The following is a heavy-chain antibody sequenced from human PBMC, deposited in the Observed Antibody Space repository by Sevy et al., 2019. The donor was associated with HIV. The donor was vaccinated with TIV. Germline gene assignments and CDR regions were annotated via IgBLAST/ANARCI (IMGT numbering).Heavy chain of an antibody. Sequence: ASVKVSCKASGYLFTTKAMNWVRQAPGQGLEWMGWINTNTGTATYAQDFTGRFVFSLDTSVNTAYLQISSLEAEDTAIYYCARNLRDMTAVGPGGDYWGRGTLVTVSS. CDR2: INTNTGTA. V-gene: IGHV7-4-1*02. CDR3: ARNLRDMTAVGPGGDY. J-gene: IGHJ4*02. CDR1: GYLFTTKA. D-gene: IGHD4-17*01.